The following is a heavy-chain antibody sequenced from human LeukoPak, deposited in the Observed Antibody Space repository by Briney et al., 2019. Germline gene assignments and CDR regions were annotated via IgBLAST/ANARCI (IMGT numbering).Heavy chain of an antibody. J-gene: IGHJ4*02. CDR2: FDPEDGET. D-gene: IGHD3-10*01. V-gene: IGHV1-24*01. CDR1: GYTLTELS. Sequence: ASVKVSCKVSGYTLTELSMHWVRQAPGKGLEWMRGFDPEDGETIYAQKFQGRVTMTEDTSTDTAYMELSSLRSEDTAVYYCATGPSITMVRGVIFDYWGQGTLVTVSS. CDR3: ATGPSITMVRGVIFDY.